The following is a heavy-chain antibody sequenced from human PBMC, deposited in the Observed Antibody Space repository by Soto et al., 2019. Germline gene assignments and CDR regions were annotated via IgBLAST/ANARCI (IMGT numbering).Heavy chain of an antibody. V-gene: IGHV1-18*01. Sequence: GASVKVSCKASGYTFTSYGISWVRQAPGQGLEWMGWISAYNGNTNYAQKLQGRVTMTTDTSTSTAYMELRSLRSDDTAVYYCARRVGYYGSSGYPNDDWGQGTLVTVSS. D-gene: IGHD3-22*01. J-gene: IGHJ4*02. CDR2: ISAYNGNT. CDR3: ARRVGYYGSSGYPNDD. CDR1: GYTFTSYG.